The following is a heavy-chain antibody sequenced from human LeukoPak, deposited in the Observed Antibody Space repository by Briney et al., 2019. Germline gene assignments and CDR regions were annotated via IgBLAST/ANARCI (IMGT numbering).Heavy chain of an antibody. J-gene: IGHJ4*02. CDR2: INTDNGNT. V-gene: IGHV1-3*03. Sequence: ASVKVSCTASGYTFNNYAIHWVRQAPGQRLEWMGWINTDNGNTEYSPEFQGRVTITRDTSASTAYMELISLRSEDMAIYFCARDSGSGWYYFYWGQGTLVTVSS. D-gene: IGHD6-19*01. CDR1: GYTFNNYA. CDR3: ARDSGSGWYYFY.